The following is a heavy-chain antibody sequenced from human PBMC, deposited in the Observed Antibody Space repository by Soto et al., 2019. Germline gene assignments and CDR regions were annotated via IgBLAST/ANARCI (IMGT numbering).Heavy chain of an antibody. CDR1: GFTLTTYT. J-gene: IGHJ4*02. CDR3: AREDGVVGATSAFDY. D-gene: IGHD1-26*01. CDR2: INGRGNYK. Sequence: GGSLRLSCAASGFTLTTYTMNRVRQAPGMGLEWVSSINGRGNYKYYTDSVEGRFTISRDNAQNSLYLQMNSLRAEDTAVYYCAREDGVVGATSAFDYWGQGTLVTVSS. V-gene: IGHV3-21*01.